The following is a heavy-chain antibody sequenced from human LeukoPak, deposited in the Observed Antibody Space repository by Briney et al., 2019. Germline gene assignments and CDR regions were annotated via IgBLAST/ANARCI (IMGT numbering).Heavy chain of an antibody. D-gene: IGHD2-21*02. CDR2: ISSSSSTI. J-gene: IGHJ6*03. CDR3: ARSCGGDCYQMDYYYYMDV. V-gene: IGHV3-48*01. CDR1: EFTFSSYS. Sequence: GGSLRLSCAASEFTFSSYSMNWVRQAPGKGLEWVSYISSSSSTIYYADSVKGRFTISRDNAKNSLYLQMNSLRAEDTAVYYCARSCGGDCYQMDYYYYMDVWGKGTTVTVSS.